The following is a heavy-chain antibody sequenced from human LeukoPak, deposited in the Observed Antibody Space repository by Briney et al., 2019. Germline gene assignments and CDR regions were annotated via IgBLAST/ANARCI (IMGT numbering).Heavy chain of an antibody. J-gene: IGHJ4*02. CDR2: ISAYNGNT. Sequence: RASVKVSCKASGYTFTSYGISWVRQAPGQGLEWMGWISAYNGNTNYAQKLQGRVTMTTDTSTSTAYMELRSLRSDDTAVYYCARVEWGTIFGVVLADYWGQGTLVTVSS. D-gene: IGHD3-3*01. CDR1: GYTFTSYG. CDR3: ARVEWGTIFGVVLADY. V-gene: IGHV1-18*01.